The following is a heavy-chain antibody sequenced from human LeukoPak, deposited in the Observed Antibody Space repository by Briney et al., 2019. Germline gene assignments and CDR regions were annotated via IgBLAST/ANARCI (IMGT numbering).Heavy chain of an antibody. J-gene: IGHJ4*02. CDR1: GFPFRSYA. CDR3: AKVDYWSPENYFDS. D-gene: IGHD1-1*01. CDR2: ITDDEDT. V-gene: IGHV3-23*01. Sequence: PGGSLRLSCVASGFPFRSYAMTWVRQTPGKGLESVSVITDDEDTYYADSVKGRFTISRDNSQNTVFLQMNSLRVEDTAVYYCAKVDYWSPENYFDSRGQGTLVTVSS.